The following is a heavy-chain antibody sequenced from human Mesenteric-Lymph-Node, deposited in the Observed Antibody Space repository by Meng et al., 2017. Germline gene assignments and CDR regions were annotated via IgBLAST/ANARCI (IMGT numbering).Heavy chain of an antibody. J-gene: IGHJ5*02. V-gene: IGHV2-5*01. Sequence: SGPTLVKPTPSLTMTCTFSGFSLPPHGVGVGWIRQPPAKALEWLAVIYWNDNKRYTPSLKSRVTITKDISNKQVYLKMTNMDPVDTATYYCAHVRFCFGELTTYNWFDPWGQGTLVTVSS. CDR3: AHVRFCFGELTTYNWFDP. D-gene: IGHD3-10*01. CDR1: GFSLPPHGVG. CDR2: IYWNDNK.